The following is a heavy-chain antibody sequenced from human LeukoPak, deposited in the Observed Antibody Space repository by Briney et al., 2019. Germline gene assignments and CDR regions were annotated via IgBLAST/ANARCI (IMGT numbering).Heavy chain of an antibody. CDR2: IKQDGSEK. Sequence: GGSLRLSCAASGFTFSSYWMSWVRQAPGKGLEWVANIKQDGSEKYYVDSVKGRFTISRDNAKNSLYLQMNSLRAEDTAVYYCARSYRHCYGSGSYPYWGQGTLVTVSS. J-gene: IGHJ4*02. CDR3: ARSYRHCYGSGSYPY. V-gene: IGHV3-7*01. D-gene: IGHD3-10*01. CDR1: GFTFSSYW.